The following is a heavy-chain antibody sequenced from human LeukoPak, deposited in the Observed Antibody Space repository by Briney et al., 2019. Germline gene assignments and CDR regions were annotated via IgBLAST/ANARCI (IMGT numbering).Heavy chain of an antibody. CDR1: GGSISSGGYY. Sequence: SQTLSLTCTVSGGSISSGGYYWIWIRQHPGKGLEWIAYIYYTGSTYYNPSLKSRLTISVDRSKNQFSLRLSSMTAADTAVYYCARVPSVIDAFDIWGQGTMVTVSS. CDR3: ARVPSVIDAFDI. V-gene: IGHV4-31*03. J-gene: IGHJ3*02. CDR2: IYYTGST. D-gene: IGHD2-21*01.